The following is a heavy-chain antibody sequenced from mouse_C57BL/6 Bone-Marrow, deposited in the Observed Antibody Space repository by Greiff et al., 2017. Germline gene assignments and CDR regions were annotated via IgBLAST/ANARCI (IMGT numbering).Heavy chain of an antibody. V-gene: IGHV1-81*01. CDR1: GYTFTSYG. D-gene: IGHD2-5*01. CDR2: IYPRSGNT. Sequence: QVQLQQSGAELARPGASVKLSCKASGYTFTSYGISWVKQRPGQGLEWIGEIYPRSGNTYYNEKFKGKATLTADKSSSTAYMELRSLTSEDSAVYFCASPLTIVTTYYFDYWGQGTTLTVSS. J-gene: IGHJ2*01. CDR3: ASPLTIVTTYYFDY.